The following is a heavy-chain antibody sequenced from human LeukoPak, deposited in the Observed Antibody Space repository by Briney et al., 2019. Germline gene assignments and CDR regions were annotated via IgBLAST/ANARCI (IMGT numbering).Heavy chain of an antibody. CDR1: GGSISSGDYY. CDR2: IYYSGST. CDR3: ARTYDSSGYYSWRDWYFDL. J-gene: IGHJ2*01. D-gene: IGHD3-22*01. Sequence: SETLSLTCTVSGGSISSGDYYWSWIRQPPGKGLEWVGYIYYSGSTYYNPSLKSRVTISVDTSKNQFSLKLSSVTAADTAVYYCARTYDSSGYYSWRDWYFDLWGRGTLVTVSS. V-gene: IGHV4-30-4*01.